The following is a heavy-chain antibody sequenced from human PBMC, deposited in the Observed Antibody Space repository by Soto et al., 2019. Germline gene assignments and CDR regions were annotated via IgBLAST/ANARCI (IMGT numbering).Heavy chain of an antibody. Sequence: GGSLRLSCAASGFTFSSYAMSWVRQAPGKGLEWVSAISGSGGSTYYADSVKGRFTISRDNSKNTLYLQMNSLRAEDTAVYYCAKDGDIVVVVAATQGYFQHWGQGTLVTVSS. CDR2: ISGSGGST. V-gene: IGHV3-23*01. J-gene: IGHJ1*01. D-gene: IGHD2-15*01. CDR3: AKDGDIVVVVAATQGYFQH. CDR1: GFTFSSYA.